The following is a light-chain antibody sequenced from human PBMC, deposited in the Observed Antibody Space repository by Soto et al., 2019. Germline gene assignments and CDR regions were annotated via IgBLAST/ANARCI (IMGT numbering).Light chain of an antibody. CDR1: QSISSY. CDR2: DAS. CDR3: QQRSNWPPIT. Sequence: ETVLTQSPATLSLSPGEIATLYCSASQSISSYLAWYQQKPGQAPRLLIYDASNRATGIPARFSGSGSGTDFTLTISSLEPEDFAVYYCQQRSNWPPITFGQGTRLEIK. V-gene: IGKV3-11*01. J-gene: IGKJ5*01.